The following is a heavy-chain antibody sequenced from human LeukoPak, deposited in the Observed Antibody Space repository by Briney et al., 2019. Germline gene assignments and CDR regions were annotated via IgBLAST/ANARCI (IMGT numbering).Heavy chain of an antibody. CDR2: ISQDGDNK. Sequence: GGSLRLSCEGSGFSFSSYAMHWVRQAPGRGLEWVAIISQDGDNKCYADSVKGRFTVSRDNAKKTLYLQMNSLRDEDTAVYYCARDRAYAFDNWGQGTMVSVSS. J-gene: IGHJ3*02. V-gene: IGHV3-30-3*01. CDR3: ARDRAYAFDN. CDR1: GFSFSSYA. D-gene: IGHD3-10*01.